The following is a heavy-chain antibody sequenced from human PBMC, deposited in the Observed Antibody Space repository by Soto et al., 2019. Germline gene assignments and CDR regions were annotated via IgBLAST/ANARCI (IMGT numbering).Heavy chain of an antibody. D-gene: IGHD5-18*01. CDR2: IRGKPNSYAT. Sequence: GGSLRLSCAASGFTFSGSAMHWVRQASGKGLEWVGRIRGKPNSYATAYAASVKGRFTISRDDSKNTAYLQMNSLKTEDTAVYYCARLRYSYGFGLGYYYGMDVWGQGTTVTVSS. J-gene: IGHJ6*02. CDR1: GFTFSGSA. V-gene: IGHV3-73*01. CDR3: ARLRYSYGFGLGYYYGMDV.